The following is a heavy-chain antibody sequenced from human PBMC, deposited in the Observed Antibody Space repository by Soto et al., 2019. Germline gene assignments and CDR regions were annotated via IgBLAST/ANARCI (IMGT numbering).Heavy chain of an antibody. V-gene: IGHV3-23*01. D-gene: IGHD3-22*01. Sequence: GGSLRLSCAASGFTFSSYAMSWVRQAPGKGLEWVSAISGSGGSTYYADSVRGRFTISRDNSKNTLYLQMNSLRAEDTAVYYCARTPYYDSSGYYYQYGMDVWGQGTTVTVSS. CDR3: ARTPYYDSSGYYYQYGMDV. J-gene: IGHJ6*02. CDR1: GFTFSSYA. CDR2: ISGSGGST.